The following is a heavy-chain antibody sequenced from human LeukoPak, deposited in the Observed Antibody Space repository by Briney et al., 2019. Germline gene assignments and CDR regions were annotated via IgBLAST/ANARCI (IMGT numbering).Heavy chain of an antibody. CDR3: ARVSVGARGGDFDY. V-gene: IGHV4-34*01. J-gene: IGHJ4*02. CDR2: INHSGST. D-gene: IGHD1-26*01. CDR1: GGSFSVYY. Sequence: SETLSRTCAVYGGSFSVYYWSWIRQPPGKGLEWIGEINHSGSTNYNPSLKSRVTISVDTSKNQFSLKLSSVTAADTAVYYCARVSVGARGGDFDYWDQGTLVTVSS.